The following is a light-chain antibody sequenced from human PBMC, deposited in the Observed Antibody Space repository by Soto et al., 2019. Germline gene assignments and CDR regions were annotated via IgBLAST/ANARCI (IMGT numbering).Light chain of an antibody. CDR2: DVS. CDR3: SSFRGSSTSYV. J-gene: IGLJ1*01. Sequence: QSVLTQPASVSGSPGQSITISCTGTSSDIGDSNYVSWYQQHPGKAPKLVIYDVSNRPSGVSNRFSGSKSANTASLTISGLQAEDEADYYCSSFRGSSTSYVFGTVTKVTVL. V-gene: IGLV2-14*03. CDR1: SSDIGDSNY.